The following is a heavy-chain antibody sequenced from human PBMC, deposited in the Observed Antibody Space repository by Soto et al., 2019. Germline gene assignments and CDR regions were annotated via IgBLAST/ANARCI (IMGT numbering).Heavy chain of an antibody. CDR3: ARASSSSFYYYGMDV. Sequence: GASVKVSCKASGYTFTGYYMHWVRQAPGQGLEWMGWINPNSGGTNYAQKFQGGVTMTRDTSISTAYMELSRLRSDDTAVYYCARASSSSFYYYGMDVRGQGTTVTVSS. CDR2: INPNSGGT. CDR1: GYTFTGYY. J-gene: IGHJ6*02. V-gene: IGHV1-2*02. D-gene: IGHD6-6*01.